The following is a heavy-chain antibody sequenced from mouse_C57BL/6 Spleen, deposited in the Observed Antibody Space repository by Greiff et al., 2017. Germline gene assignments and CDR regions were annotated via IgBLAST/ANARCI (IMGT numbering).Heavy chain of an antibody. Sequence: VQGVESGPELVKPGASVKISCKASGYAFSSSWMNWVKQRPGKGLEWIGRIYPGDGDTNYNGKFKGKATLTADKSSSTAYMQLSSLTSEDSAVYFCARWDSSGYYFDYWGQGTTLTVSS. V-gene: IGHV1-82*01. CDR3: ARWDSSGYYFDY. CDR2: IYPGDGDT. D-gene: IGHD3-2*02. J-gene: IGHJ2*01. CDR1: GYAFSSSW.